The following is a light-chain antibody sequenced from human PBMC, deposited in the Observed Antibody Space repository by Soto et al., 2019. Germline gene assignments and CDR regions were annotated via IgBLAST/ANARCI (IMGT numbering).Light chain of an antibody. Sequence: EVVMTQSPDTLSVSPGERATLSCRASHSVNSNLAWYQQKLGQAPRLLIYGASTRATDIPPRFSGSGSGTDFTLTISSLQPEDFATYYCQQANSFPITFGQGTRREI. CDR2: GAS. J-gene: IGKJ5*01. CDR1: HSVNSN. CDR3: QQANSFPIT. V-gene: IGKV3-15*01.